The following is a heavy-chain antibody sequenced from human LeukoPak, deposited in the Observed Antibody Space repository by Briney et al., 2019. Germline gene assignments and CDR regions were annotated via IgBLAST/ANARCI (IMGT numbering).Heavy chain of an antibody. Sequence: SVKVSCKASGFTFTSSAVQWVRQARGQRLEWIGWIVVGSGNTNYAQKFQERVTITRDMSTSTAYMELSSLRSEDTAVYYCARDKWYSSGWRAGDYWGQGTLVTVSS. CDR3: ARDKWYSSGWRAGDY. J-gene: IGHJ4*02. CDR2: IVVGSGNT. D-gene: IGHD6-19*01. CDR1: GFTFTSSA. V-gene: IGHV1-58*01.